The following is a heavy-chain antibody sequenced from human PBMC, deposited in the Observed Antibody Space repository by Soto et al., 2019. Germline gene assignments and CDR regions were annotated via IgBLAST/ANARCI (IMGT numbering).Heavy chain of an antibody. CDR3: VRLVGNSWLAS. CDR2: TYYRSKWYI. Sequence: QVQLQQSGPGLVKTSQTLSLTCAISGDSVSSNDATWDWIRQSPSRGLEWLGRTYYRSKWYIDSALCGHSQMTFNPDASYNRLSQHLNSVSPDDTAVYYCVRLVGNSWLASWGQGTLVTVSS. CDR1: GDSVSSNDAT. D-gene: IGHD2-15*01. J-gene: IGHJ5*01. V-gene: IGHV6-1*01.